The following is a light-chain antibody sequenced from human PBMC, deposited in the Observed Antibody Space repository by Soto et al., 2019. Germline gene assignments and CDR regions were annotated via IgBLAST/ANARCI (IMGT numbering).Light chain of an antibody. V-gene: IGLV2-14*01. J-gene: IGLJ1*01. CDR1: TRDIAGYNY. CDR3: TSFSSYTSLYV. CDR2: QVT. Sequence: QSALTQPASVSGSLGQSITISCTGNTRDIAGYNYISWYQQLPGKAPKLMIYQVTIRPSGISNRFSGSKSGNTAYLTISGLQAADDADYYCTSFSSYTSLYVFGTGTKVTVL.